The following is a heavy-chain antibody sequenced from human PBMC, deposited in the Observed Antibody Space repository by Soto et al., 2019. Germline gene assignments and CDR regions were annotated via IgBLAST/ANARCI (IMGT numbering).Heavy chain of an antibody. CDR2: NYPGDSDT. J-gene: IGHJ5*02. D-gene: IGHD4-17*01. CDR1: GYSFTNYC. CDR3: ARLVVGNAMKDYGIDA. Sequence: PGASLKFSCTGSGYSFTNYCIGWVRQMRGKGVEWMGMNYPGDSDTRYSQSFHRQATITADKSISTAYLQCSIMKDADTAIYYCARLVVGNAMKDYGIDAWGQGTLVTVSS. V-gene: IGHV5-51*03.